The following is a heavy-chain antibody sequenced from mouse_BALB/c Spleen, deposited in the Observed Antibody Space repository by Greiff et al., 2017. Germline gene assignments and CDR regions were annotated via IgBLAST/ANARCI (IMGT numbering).Heavy chain of an antibody. CDR3: ARIYYGYDAWFAY. V-gene: IGHV2-4-1*01. Sequence: VKLMESGPGLVQPSQSLSITCTVSGFSLTSYGVHWVRQSPGKGLEWLGVIWSGGSTDYNAAFISRLSISKDNSKSQVFFKMNSLQADDTAIYYCARIYYGYDAWFAYWGQGTLVTVSA. CDR1: GFSLTSYG. CDR2: IWSGGST. J-gene: IGHJ3*01. D-gene: IGHD2-2*01.